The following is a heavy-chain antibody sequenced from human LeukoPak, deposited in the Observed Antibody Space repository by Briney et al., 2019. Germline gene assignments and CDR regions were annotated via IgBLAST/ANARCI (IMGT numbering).Heavy chain of an antibody. Sequence: KPSETLSLTCAVYGGSFSGYYWSWIRQPPGKGLEWIGEINHSGSTNYNPSLKSRVTISVDTSKNQFSLKLSSVTAADTAVYYCARGFEKNASDYWGQGTLVTVSS. CDR3: ARGFEKNASDY. V-gene: IGHV4-34*01. CDR1: GGSFSGYY. D-gene: IGHD2-2*01. CDR2: INHSGST. J-gene: IGHJ4*02.